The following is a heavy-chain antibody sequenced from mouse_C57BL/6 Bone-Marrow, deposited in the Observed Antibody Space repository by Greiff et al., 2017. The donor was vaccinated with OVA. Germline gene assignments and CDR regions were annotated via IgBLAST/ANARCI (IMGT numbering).Heavy chain of an antibody. D-gene: IGHD2-3*01. J-gene: IGHJ3*01. V-gene: IGHV1-85*01. CDR1: GYTFTSYD. CDR3: ARDDGPYGFAY. CDR2: IYPRDGST. Sequence: QVQLKESGPELVKPGASVKLSCKASGYTFTSYDINWVKQRPGQGLEWIGWIYPRDGSTKYNEKFKGKATLTVETSSSTAYMELHSLTSEDSAVYFCARDDGPYGFAYWGQGTLVTVSA.